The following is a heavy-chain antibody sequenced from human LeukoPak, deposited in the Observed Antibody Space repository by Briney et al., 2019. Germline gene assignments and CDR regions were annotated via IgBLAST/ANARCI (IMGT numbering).Heavy chain of an antibody. CDR3: ARGRWLQFHPFDY. CDR2: IYTSGST. Sequence: PSETLSLTCTVSGGSVSSYYWSWIRQPPGKGLEWIGYIYTSGSTNYNPSLKSRVTISVDTSKNQFSLKLSSVTAADTAVYYCARGRWLQFHPFDYWGQGTLVTVSS. CDR1: GGSVSSYY. V-gene: IGHV4-4*09. D-gene: IGHD5-24*01. J-gene: IGHJ4*02.